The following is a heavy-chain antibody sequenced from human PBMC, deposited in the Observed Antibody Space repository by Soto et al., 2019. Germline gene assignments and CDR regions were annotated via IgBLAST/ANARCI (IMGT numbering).Heavy chain of an antibody. CDR3: AKSLLERLYYYYGMDV. D-gene: IGHD1-1*01. J-gene: IGHJ6*02. V-gene: IGHV3-30*18. CDR1: GFTFSSYG. CDR2: ISYDGSNK. Sequence: QVQLVESGGGVVQPGRSLRLSCAASGFTFSSYGRHWVRQAPGKGLEWVAVISYDGSNKYFADSVKGRFTISRDNSKNTLYLQMNSLRAEDTAVYYCAKSLLERLYYYYGMDVWGQGTTVTVSS.